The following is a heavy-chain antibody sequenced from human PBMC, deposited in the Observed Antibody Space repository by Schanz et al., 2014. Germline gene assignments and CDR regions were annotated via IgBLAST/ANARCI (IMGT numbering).Heavy chain of an antibody. V-gene: IGHV3-13*01. CDR3: ARANYRRKINFDY. Sequence: EVQLVESGGYLVQPGGSLRLSCAVSGFTLSNSDMHWVRQGTGKGLEWVSTIGYLGDTYYPDSVKGRFTVSRDSGQNSLYLQMNSLRAGDTAVYYCARANYRRKINFDYWGRGTLVTVSS. CDR2: IGYLGDT. CDR1: GFTLSNSD. D-gene: IGHD3-10*01. J-gene: IGHJ4*02.